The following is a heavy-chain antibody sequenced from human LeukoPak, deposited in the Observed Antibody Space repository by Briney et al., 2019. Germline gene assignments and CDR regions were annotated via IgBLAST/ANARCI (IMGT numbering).Heavy chain of an antibody. V-gene: IGHV3-7*01. Sequence: GGSLRLSCVASGFTFSSHLMTWVRQAPGKGLEWVANIYQDGIEKYYVGSVRGRFTISRDNAKNSLYLQMNSLRAEDTSVYYCARADKSAFDYWGQGTLVTVSS. CDR2: IYQDGIEK. D-gene: IGHD2-15*01. CDR3: ARADKSAFDY. J-gene: IGHJ4*02. CDR1: GFTFSSHL.